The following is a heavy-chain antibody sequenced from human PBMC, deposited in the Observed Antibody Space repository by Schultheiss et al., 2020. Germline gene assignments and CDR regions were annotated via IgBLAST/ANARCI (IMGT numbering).Heavy chain of an antibody. V-gene: IGHV1-8*02. Sequence: ASVKVSCKASGYTFTGYYMHWVRQAPGQGLEWMGWMNPNSGNTGYAQKFQGRVTMTRNTSISTAYMELSSLRSEDTAVYYCARSSPSLIDYWGQGTLVTVSS. CDR2: MNPNSGNT. CDR1: GYTFTGYY. J-gene: IGHJ4*02. CDR3: ARSSPSLIDY. D-gene: IGHD6-19*01.